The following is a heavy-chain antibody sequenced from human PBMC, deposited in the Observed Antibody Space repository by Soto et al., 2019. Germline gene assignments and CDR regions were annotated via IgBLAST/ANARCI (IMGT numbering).Heavy chain of an antibody. CDR3: ARDRATKADFDY. CDR2: ISYDGSNK. J-gene: IGHJ4*02. V-gene: IGHV3-30-3*01. D-gene: IGHD2-8*01. Sequence: QVQLVESGGGVVQPGRSLRLSCAASGFTFSSYAMHWVRQAPDKGLEWVAVISYDGSNKYYADSVKGRFTISRDNSKNTLYLQMNSLRAEDTAVYYCARDRATKADFDYWGQGTLVTVSS. CDR1: GFTFSSYA.